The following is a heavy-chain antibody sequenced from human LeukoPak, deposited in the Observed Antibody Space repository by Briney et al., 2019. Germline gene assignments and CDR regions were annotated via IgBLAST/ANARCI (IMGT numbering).Heavy chain of an antibody. V-gene: IGHV4-59*08. CDR3: VRRDTGWNYFGY. CDR1: GGSINSHY. J-gene: IGHJ4*02. CDR2: IYYTGKN. D-gene: IGHD6-19*01. Sequence: KPSETLSLTCAVSGGSINSHYWGWIRQPPGKGLQWIGDIYYTGKNNYNPPLKSRVTISLDTSKDHLSLNLTSVLAADTAIYYCVRRDTGWNYFGYWGQGILVTVSS.